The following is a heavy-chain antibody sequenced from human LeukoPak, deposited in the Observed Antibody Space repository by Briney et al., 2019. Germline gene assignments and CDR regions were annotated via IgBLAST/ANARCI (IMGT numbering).Heavy chain of an antibody. D-gene: IGHD6-19*01. CDR3: ARGIAVEEAYYFDY. CDR1: GYTFTSYG. V-gene: IGHV1-18*01. J-gene: IGHJ4*02. CDR2: ISAYNGNT. Sequence: GASVKVSCKASGYTFTSYGISWVRQAPGQGLEWMGWISAYNGNTNYAQKLQGRVTMTTDTSTSTAYMELRSLRSDDTAIYYCARGIAVEEAYYFDYWGQGTLVTVSS.